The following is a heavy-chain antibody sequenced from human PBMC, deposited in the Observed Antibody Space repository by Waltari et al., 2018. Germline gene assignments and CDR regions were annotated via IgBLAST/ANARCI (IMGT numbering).Heavy chain of an antibody. V-gene: IGHV4-59*08. CDR3: ARHNREYQLPRNYYYDMDV. J-gene: IGHJ6*03. CDR2: IYYSGST. Sequence: QVQLQESGPGLVKPSATLSLTCTVSGGPISSYSWTWIRQPPGMGLEWIGYIYYSGSTNYNPSLKSRVTISVDTSKNQFSLKLSSVTAADTAVYYCARHNREYQLPRNYYYDMDVWGKGTTVTISS. CDR1: GGPISSYS. D-gene: IGHD2-2*01.